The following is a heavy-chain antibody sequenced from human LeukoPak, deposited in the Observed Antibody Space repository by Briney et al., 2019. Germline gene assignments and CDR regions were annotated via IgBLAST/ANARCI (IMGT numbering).Heavy chain of an antibody. CDR3: AKASYDSSGYYYFDY. D-gene: IGHD3-22*01. CDR2: IYSGGST. V-gene: IGHV3-53*01. J-gene: IGHJ4*02. CDR1: GFTVSSNY. Sequence: GGSLRLSCAASGFTVSSNYMSWVRQAPGKGLEWVSVIYSGGSTYYADSVKGRFTISRDNSKNTLYLQMNSLRAEDTAVYYCAKASYDSSGYYYFDYWGQGTLVTVSS.